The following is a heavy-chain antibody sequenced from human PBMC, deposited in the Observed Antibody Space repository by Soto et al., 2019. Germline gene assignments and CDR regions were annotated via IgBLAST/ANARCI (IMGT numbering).Heavy chain of an antibody. J-gene: IGHJ3*02. D-gene: IGHD2-21*01. CDR2: IYHSGTT. CDR1: AGLIRPSYI. Sequence: SQTWSLSCAVSAGLIRPSYIWAWIRQPPGKGLEWIGSIYHSGTTYYNPSFNSRVTISVDTSKNQFSLKLSSVFVADDAATSCIYTDTLRYYLPIW. V-gene: IGHV4-38-2*01. CDR3: IYTDTLRYYLPI.